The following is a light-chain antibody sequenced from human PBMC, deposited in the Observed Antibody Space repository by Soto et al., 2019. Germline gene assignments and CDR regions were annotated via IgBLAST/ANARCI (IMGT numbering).Light chain of an antibody. Sequence: DIVLTQSPGTLSLSPGERATLSCRAGQSTSPKYVAWYQQRPGLAPRLLVYGASTRAAGIPARFRGSGSGSEFSLTISGLEPEDFAVYFCQHFGSSPPVIFGQGTRLEIK. CDR3: QHFGSSPPVI. CDR1: QSTSPKY. J-gene: IGKJ5*01. CDR2: GAS. V-gene: IGKV3-20*01.